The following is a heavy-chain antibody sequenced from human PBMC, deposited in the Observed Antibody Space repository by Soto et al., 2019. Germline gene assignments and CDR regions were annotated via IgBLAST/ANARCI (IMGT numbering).Heavy chain of an antibody. CDR2: ISSDESNK. CDR1: GFTFSSYS. Sequence: GGSLRLSCAASGFTFSSYSMHWVRQAPGKGLEWVAVISSDESNKYSADFVKGRFTISRDNSKNTLYLQMNSLRPDDTAVYYCARDRYSSGWYDLDYWGQGTLVTVSS. V-gene: IGHV3-30*03. J-gene: IGHJ4*02. CDR3: ARDRYSSGWYDLDY. D-gene: IGHD6-19*01.